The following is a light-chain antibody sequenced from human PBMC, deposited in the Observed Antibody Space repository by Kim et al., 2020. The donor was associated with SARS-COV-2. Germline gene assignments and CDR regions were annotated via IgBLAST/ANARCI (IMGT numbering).Light chain of an antibody. CDR1: SGYSDYA. V-gene: IGLV9-49*01. J-gene: IGLJ3*02. CDR3: GADHGGGTNFVWV. CDR2: VNAGGTMG. Sequence: QPVLTQPPSASASLGASVTLTCTLSSGYSDYAVDWYKQSPGKAPRFVMRVNAGGTMGSKGDGIPDRFSVLASGLNRYLTIRNIQEQDESDYYCGADHGGGTNFVWVFGGGTKVTVL.